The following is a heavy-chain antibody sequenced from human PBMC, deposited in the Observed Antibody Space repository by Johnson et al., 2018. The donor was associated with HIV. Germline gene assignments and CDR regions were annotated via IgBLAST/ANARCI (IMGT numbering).Heavy chain of an antibody. Sequence: QVQLVESGGGVVQPGRSLRLSCAASGFTFSNYDMHWVRQAPGKGLEWVAVISYDGSNKYYADSVKGRFTISRDNSKNTMYLQMSSLRAEDTAVYYCAKGRGYDYDALDFWGQGTMVTVSS. CDR1: GFTFSNYD. D-gene: IGHD5-12*01. CDR3: AKGRGYDYDALDF. CDR2: ISYDGSNK. J-gene: IGHJ3*01. V-gene: IGHV3-30-3*01.